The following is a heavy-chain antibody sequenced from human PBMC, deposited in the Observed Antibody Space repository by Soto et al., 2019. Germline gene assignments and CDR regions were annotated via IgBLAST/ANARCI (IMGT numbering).Heavy chain of an antibody. CDR1: GFTFSSYS. D-gene: IGHD6-6*01. CDR2: ISSSSSYI. J-gene: IGHJ6*03. V-gene: IGHV3-21*01. Sequence: PGGSLRLSCAASGFTFSSYSMNWVRQAPVKRLEWVSSISSSSSYIYYADSVKGRFTISRDNAKNSLYLQMNSLRAEDTAVYYCARGSRSSGAARPRHYYYYMDVWGKGTTVTLSS. CDR3: ARGSRSSGAARPRHYYYYMDV.